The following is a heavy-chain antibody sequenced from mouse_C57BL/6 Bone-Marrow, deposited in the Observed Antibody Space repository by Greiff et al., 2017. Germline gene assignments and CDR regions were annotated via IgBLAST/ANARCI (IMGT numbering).Heavy chain of an antibody. V-gene: IGHV1-72*01. CDR2: IDPNSGGT. Sequence: QVHVKQPGAELVKPGASVKLSCKASGYTFTSYWMHWVKQRPGRGLEWIGRIDPNSGGTKYNEKIKSKATLTVDKPSSTAYMQLSSLTSEGSAVYYCARRDYGSSHGAMDYWGQGTSVTVSS. J-gene: IGHJ4*01. CDR3: ARRDYGSSHGAMDY. CDR1: GYTFTSYW. D-gene: IGHD1-1*01.